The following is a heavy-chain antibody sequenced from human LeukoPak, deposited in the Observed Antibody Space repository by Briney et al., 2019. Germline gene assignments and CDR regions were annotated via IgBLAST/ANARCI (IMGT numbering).Heavy chain of an antibody. CDR2: ISGDGGST. D-gene: IGHD2-15*01. CDR3: AKEIDTLGTNAFDI. Sequence: GGSLRLSCAASGFTFDDYAMRWVRQAPGKGLEWVSLISGDGGSTYYADSVRGRFTIPRDNSKNSLYLQMDSLRTEDTAFYYCAKEIDTLGTNAFDIWGQGTMVTVSS. CDR1: GFTFDDYA. J-gene: IGHJ3*02. V-gene: IGHV3-43*02.